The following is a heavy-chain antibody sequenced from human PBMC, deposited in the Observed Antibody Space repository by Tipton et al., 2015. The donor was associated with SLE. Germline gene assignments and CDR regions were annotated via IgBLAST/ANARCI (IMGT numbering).Heavy chain of an antibody. V-gene: IGHV3-11*04. CDR3: ARSPPLYCSGGSCYFDY. D-gene: IGHD2-15*01. CDR2: ISPSGLTI. CDR1: GFTLSDYY. Sequence: SLRLSFAASGFTLSDYYTSWIRQAPGKGLEWGSYISPSGLTIYYADSVKGRFTISRDNAKNTLYLQMNSLRVEDTAVYYCARSPPLYCSGGSCYFDYWGQGTLVTVSS. J-gene: IGHJ4*02.